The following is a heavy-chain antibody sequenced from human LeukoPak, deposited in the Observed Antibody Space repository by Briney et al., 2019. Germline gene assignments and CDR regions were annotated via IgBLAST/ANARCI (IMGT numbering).Heavy chain of an antibody. CDR1: GYTFTGYY. V-gene: IGHV1-2*06. D-gene: IGHD6-19*01. CDR3: ARGPPGSDCLCD. Sequence: EASVKVSCKASGYTFTGYYMHWVRQAPGQGLEWMGRINPNSGGTNYAQKFQGRVTMTRDTSISTAYMELSRLRSDDTAVYYCARGPPGSDCLCDWGQGTLVTVSS. CDR2: INPNSGGT. J-gene: IGHJ4*02.